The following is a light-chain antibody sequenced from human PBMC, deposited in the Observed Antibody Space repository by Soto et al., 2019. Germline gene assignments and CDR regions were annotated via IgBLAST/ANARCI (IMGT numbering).Light chain of an antibody. V-gene: IGLV1-40*01. CDR1: SSNIGAGYD. CDR3: QSYDISLSWRV. J-gene: IGLJ3*02. Sequence: QPVLTQPPSVSGARGQRVTISCTGSSSNIGAGYDVHWYQQLPGTAPKLLIYGNNNRPSGVPDRFSGSKSGTSASLAITGLQAEDEADYYCQSYDISLSWRVFGGGTNLTVL. CDR2: GNN.